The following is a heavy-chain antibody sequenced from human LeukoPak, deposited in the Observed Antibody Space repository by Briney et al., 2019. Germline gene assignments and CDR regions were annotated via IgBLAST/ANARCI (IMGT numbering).Heavy chain of an antibody. CDR1: GGSISTYY. Sequence: SETLSLTCSVSGGSISTYYWNWIRQPPGKGLEWIGNIYYSGSTNYSPSLKSRVTISVDTSKNQFSLKLSSVTAADTAVYYCARVGYSSVVTAFDIWGQGTMVTVSS. CDR2: IYYSGST. D-gene: IGHD6-19*01. CDR3: ARVGYSSVVTAFDI. V-gene: IGHV4-59*01. J-gene: IGHJ3*02.